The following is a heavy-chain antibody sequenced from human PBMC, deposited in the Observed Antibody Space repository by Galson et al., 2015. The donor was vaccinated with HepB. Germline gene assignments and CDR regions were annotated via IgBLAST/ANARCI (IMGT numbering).Heavy chain of an antibody. CDR1: GFTFSDYY. V-gene: IGHV3-11*01. CDR2: ISSSGSTI. CDR3: ARRAPCSGGSCYRQYYYYYMDV. Sequence: SLRLSCAASGFTFSDYYMSWIRQAPGKGLEWVSYISSSGSTIYYADSVKGRFTISRDNAKNSLYLQMNSLRAEDTAVYYCARRAPCSGGSCYRQYYYYYMDVWGKGTTVTVSS. D-gene: IGHD2-15*01. J-gene: IGHJ6*03.